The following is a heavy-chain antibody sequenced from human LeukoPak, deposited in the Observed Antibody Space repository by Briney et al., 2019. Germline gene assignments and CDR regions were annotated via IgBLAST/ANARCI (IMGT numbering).Heavy chain of an antibody. D-gene: IGHD6-25*01. CDR1: GSTFSNSA. Sequence: PGRSLRLSCAASGSTFSNSALSWARQAPGTALEWVSDISGSAGSTYYADSVKGRFTISRDNSRSTVDLQMNSLRVEDTGIYYCARDEIPSGTWGQGTMVIVSS. CDR3: ARDEIPSGT. V-gene: IGHV3-23*01. J-gene: IGHJ3*01. CDR2: ISGSAGST.